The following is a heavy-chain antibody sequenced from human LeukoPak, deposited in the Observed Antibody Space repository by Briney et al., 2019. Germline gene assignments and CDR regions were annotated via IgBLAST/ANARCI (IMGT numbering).Heavy chain of an antibody. Sequence: GGSLRLSCAASGFTFSNAWVSWVRQAPGKGLEWVGRIKSKTDGGTTDYAAPVTGRFTISRDDSKNTLYLQMNSLKTEDTAVYYCTTVTMVRGVITDYGMDVWGQGTTVTVSS. J-gene: IGHJ6*02. CDR2: IKSKTDGGTT. V-gene: IGHV3-15*01. CDR3: TTVTMVRGVITDYGMDV. D-gene: IGHD3-10*01. CDR1: GFTFSNAW.